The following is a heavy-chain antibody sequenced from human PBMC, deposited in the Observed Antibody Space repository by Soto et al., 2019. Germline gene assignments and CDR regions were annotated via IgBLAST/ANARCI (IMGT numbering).Heavy chain of an antibody. V-gene: IGHV1-46*01. CDR2: INPSGGST. Sequence: ASVKVSCEASGYTFTSYYMHWVLQAPGQGLEWMGIINPSGGSTSYAQKFQGRVTMTRDTSTSTVYMELSSLRSEDTAVYYCARETRSAVAGDFFYYYGMDVWGQGTTVTVSS. CDR3: ARETRSAVAGDFFYYYGMDV. CDR1: GYTFTSYY. D-gene: IGHD6-19*01. J-gene: IGHJ6*02.